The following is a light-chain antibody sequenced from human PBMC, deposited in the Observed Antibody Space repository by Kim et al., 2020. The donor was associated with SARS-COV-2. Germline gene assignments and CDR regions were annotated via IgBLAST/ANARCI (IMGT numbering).Light chain of an antibody. V-gene: IGLV4-69*01. CDR3: QTWGPGVKWV. J-gene: IGLJ3*02. CDR2: VNRDGSR. Sequence: VMFTCTLTSVLSNDAIAGYQQQPEKGRRYLMKVNRDGSRIRGDGSPDRFSGSSSGAERYLSISSLQSEDEADYYWQTWGPGVKWVFGGGTQLTVL. CDR1: SVLSNDA.